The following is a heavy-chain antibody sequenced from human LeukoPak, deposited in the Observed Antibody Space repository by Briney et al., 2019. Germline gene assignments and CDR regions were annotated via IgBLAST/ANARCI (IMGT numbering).Heavy chain of an antibody. CDR1: GYAFSSYA. V-gene: IGHV1-18*01. Sequence: GASVKVSCKASGYAFSSYAISWVRQAPGQGFEWMGWISTYNGNTNYVEKFQGRVTMTTDTSTSTAYMELSSLRSEDTAVYYCARDATPLEYSSSSYYFDYWGQGTLVTVSS. CDR2: ISTYNGNT. D-gene: IGHD6-6*01. CDR3: ARDATPLEYSSSSYYFDY. J-gene: IGHJ4*02.